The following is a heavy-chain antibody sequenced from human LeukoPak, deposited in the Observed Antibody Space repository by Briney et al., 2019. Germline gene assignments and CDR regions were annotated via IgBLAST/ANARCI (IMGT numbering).Heavy chain of an antibody. CDR2: INQDGSEK. CDR3: ARDVVAGHFDY. Sequence: GGSLRLSCAGSGCTFSSTWMSWVRQAPGKGLEWVANINQDGSEKNYVDSVKGRFTISRDNAKNSLYLQMNSLRVEDTAVYYCARDVVAGHFDYWGQGTLVTVSS. V-gene: IGHV3-7*01. J-gene: IGHJ4*02. CDR1: GCTFSSTW. D-gene: IGHD6-19*01.